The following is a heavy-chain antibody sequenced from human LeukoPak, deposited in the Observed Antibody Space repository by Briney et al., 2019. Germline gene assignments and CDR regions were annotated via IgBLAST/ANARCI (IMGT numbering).Heavy chain of an antibody. V-gene: IGHV1-18*01. D-gene: IGHD2-15*01. CDR3: ARDEKKYCSGGSCPAYFDY. CDR1: GYNFRHYG. J-gene: IGHJ4*02. Sequence: GASVKVSCKXSGYNFRHYGISWVRQAPRQGLEWMAWISGGYNGDSNYALKLRGRLTMTTDTSTSTAYMELRSLRSDDTAVYYCARDEKKYCSGGSCPAYFDYWGQGTLVTVSS. CDR2: ISGGYNGDS.